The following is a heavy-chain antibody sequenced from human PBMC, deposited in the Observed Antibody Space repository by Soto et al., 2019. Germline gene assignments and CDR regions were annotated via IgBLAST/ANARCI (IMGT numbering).Heavy chain of an antibody. Sequence: ASVKVSCKASGYTFTSYAMHWVRQAPGQRLEWMGWINPNSGGTNYAQKFQGWVTMTRDTSISTAYMELSRLRSDDTAVYYCARDLGEGYCSGGSCYTPGAFDIWGQGTMVTVSS. CDR3: ARDLGEGYCSGGSCYTPGAFDI. D-gene: IGHD2-15*01. CDR1: GYTFTSYA. J-gene: IGHJ3*02. CDR2: INPNSGGT. V-gene: IGHV1-2*04.